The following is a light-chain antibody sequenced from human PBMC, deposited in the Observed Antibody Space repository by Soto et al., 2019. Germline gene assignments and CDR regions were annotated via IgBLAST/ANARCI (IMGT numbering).Light chain of an antibody. CDR3: NSYTATRTFV. CDR1: SSDVGGYNY. Sequence: QSALTQPASVSGSPGQSITISCTGTSSDVGGYNYVSWYQQHPGKAPKLMMSEVSNRPSGVSNRFSGSRSGNTASLTISGLQSEDEAEYYCNSYTATRTFVFGSGTKLTVL. CDR2: EVS. J-gene: IGLJ1*01. V-gene: IGLV2-14*01.